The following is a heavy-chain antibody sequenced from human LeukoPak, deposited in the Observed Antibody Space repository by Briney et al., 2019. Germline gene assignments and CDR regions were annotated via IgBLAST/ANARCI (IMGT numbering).Heavy chain of an antibody. CDR1: GFTFSSYA. Sequence: GGSLRLSCAASGFTFSSYAMSWVRQAPGKGLEWVSAISGSGGSTYYADSVKGRFTISRDNSKNTLYLQMNSLRAEDTAVYYCARGNSASDSSGWCGYWGQGTLVTVSS. D-gene: IGHD6-19*01. V-gene: IGHV3-23*01. J-gene: IGHJ4*02. CDR3: ARGNSASDSSGWCGY. CDR2: ISGSGGST.